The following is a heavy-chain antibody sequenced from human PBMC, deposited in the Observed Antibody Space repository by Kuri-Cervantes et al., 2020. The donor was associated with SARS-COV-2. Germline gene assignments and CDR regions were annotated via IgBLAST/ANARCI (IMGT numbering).Heavy chain of an antibody. V-gene: IGHV3-33*01. D-gene: IGHD3-22*01. J-gene: IGHJ4*02. CDR1: GFTFSSYG. CDR3: ARDRYYDSSGPMIDY. CDR2: IWYDGSNK. Sequence: GESLKISCAASGFTFSSYGMHWVRQAPGKGLEWVAVIWYDGSNKYYADSVKGRFTISRDNSKNTLYLQMNSLRAEDTAVYYCARDRYYDSSGPMIDYWGQGTRVTVSS.